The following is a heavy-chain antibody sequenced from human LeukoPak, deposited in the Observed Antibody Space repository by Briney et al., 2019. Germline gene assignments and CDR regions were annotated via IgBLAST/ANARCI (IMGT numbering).Heavy chain of an antibody. D-gene: IGHD2/OR15-2a*01. CDR1: GFTFKNYA. J-gene: IGHJ5*02. V-gene: IGHV3-30*02. CDR2: IRYDGNNK. CDR3: AKATALWWFDP. Sequence: GGSLRLFCAASGFTFKNYAMHWVRQAPGKGLDWVAFIRYDGNNKFYADSVKGRFTISRDNSKNTLYLQMNNLRAEDTAVYYCAKATALWWFDPWGQGTLVTVSS.